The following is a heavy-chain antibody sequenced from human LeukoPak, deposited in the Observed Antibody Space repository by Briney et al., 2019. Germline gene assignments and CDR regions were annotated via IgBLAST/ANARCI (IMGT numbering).Heavy chain of an antibody. Sequence: PGGSLRLSCAASGFTFSSYAMSWVRRASGKGLEWVSTISSDSCYIYYADSVKGRFTISRDNAKNSLSLQMNSLRAEDTAVYYCAKVDLGYCSGGSCPRWFDPWGQGTLVTVSS. CDR3: AKVDLGYCSGGSCPRWFDP. CDR2: ISSDSCYI. CDR1: GFTFSSYA. D-gene: IGHD2-15*01. J-gene: IGHJ5*02. V-gene: IGHV3-21*01.